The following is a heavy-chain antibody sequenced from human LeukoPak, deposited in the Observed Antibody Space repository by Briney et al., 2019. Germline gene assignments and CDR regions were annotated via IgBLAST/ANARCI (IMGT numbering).Heavy chain of an antibody. CDR2: IWYDGSNK. CDR3: ARDLSIADDY. J-gene: IGHJ4*02. D-gene: IGHD6-6*01. V-gene: IGHV3-33*01. CDR1: GFTFSSYG. Sequence: GRSLRLSCAASGFTFSSYGMHWVRQAPGKGLEWVAVIWYDGSNKYYADPVKGRFTISRDNSKNTLYLQMNSLRAEDTAVYYCARDLSIADDYWGQGTLATVSS.